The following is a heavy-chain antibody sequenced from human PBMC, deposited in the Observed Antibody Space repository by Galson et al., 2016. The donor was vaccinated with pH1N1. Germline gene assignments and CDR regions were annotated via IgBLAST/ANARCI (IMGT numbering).Heavy chain of an antibody. D-gene: IGHD2-15*01. J-gene: IGHJ6*02. V-gene: IGHV1-46*01. CDR2: INPTVGST. Sequence: SVKVSCKASGYTFTRYYMHWVRQAPGQGLEWMGIINPTVGSTSYEQKFQGRVTMTRDTSTSTVYMELSSLRSEDTAVYYCSRTIVVVAHMDVWGQGTTVTVSS. CDR3: SRTIVVVAHMDV. CDR1: GYTFTRYY.